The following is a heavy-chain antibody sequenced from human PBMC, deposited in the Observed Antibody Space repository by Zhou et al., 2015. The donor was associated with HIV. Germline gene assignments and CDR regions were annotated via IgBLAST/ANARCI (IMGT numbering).Heavy chain of an antibody. D-gene: IGHD3-22*01. Sequence: LVQSGTEVRKPGSSVKVSCKASGGTFSGSDISWVRQAPGQGLEWMGTITPMFDIHNYAHKFRARLNITVDKSTTTAYMELRSLTSEDAAVYFCARSSVNHDYAFDIWGQGTKVIVSS. J-gene: IGHJ3*02. CDR1: GGTFSGSD. CDR2: ITPMFDIH. CDR3: ARSSVNHDYAFDI. V-gene: IGHV1-69*04.